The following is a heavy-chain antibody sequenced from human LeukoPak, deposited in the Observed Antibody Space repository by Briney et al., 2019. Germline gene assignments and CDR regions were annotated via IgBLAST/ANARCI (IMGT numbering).Heavy chain of an antibody. Sequence: PSQTLSLTCTVSGGSISSGSYYWSWIRQPAGKGLEWIGRIYTSGSTNYNPSLKSRVTISVDTSKNQFSLKLSSVTAADTAVYYCARLLEWHWYFDLWGRGTLVTVSS. V-gene: IGHV4-61*02. CDR1: GGSISSGSYY. D-gene: IGHD3-3*01. CDR2: IYTSGST. CDR3: ARLLEWHWYFDL. J-gene: IGHJ2*01.